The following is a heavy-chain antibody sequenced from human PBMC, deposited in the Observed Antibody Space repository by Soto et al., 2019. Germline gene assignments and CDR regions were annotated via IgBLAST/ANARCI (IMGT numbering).Heavy chain of an antibody. CDR1: GFTFSNYW. CDR2: ISSDESTT. CDR3: ARGVAATTGSWH. V-gene: IGHV3-74*01. J-gene: IGHJ4*02. D-gene: IGHD1-26*01. Sequence: VQLVESGGGLVQPGGSLRLSCAASGFTFSNYWMHWVRQVPGKGLVWVSRISSDESTTNYADSVKGRFTISRDNAKNTLYLQMNSLRAEDTAVYYCARGVAATTGSWHWGQGTLVTVSS.